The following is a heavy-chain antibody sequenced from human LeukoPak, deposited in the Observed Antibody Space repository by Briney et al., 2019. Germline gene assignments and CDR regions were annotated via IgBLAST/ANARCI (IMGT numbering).Heavy chain of an antibody. CDR2: IYHSGST. D-gene: IGHD2-2*01. J-gene: IGHJ6*03. Sequence: SQTLSLTCTVSGGSISSGAYYWSWIRQPPGKGLEWIGDIYHSGSTYYNPSLKSRVTISVDRSKNQFSLKVTSVTAADTAVYYCARVPPTNPGYYYYYMDVWGKGTTVTVSS. V-gene: IGHV4-30-2*01. CDR1: GGSISSGAYY. CDR3: ARVPPTNPGYYYYYMDV.